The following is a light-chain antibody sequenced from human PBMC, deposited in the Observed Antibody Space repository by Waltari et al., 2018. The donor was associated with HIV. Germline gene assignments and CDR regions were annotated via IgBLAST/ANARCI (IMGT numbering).Light chain of an antibody. CDR3: QQYNTWPLT. CDR1: RSVGSS. V-gene: IGKV3-15*01. CDR2: GAS. J-gene: IGKJ1*01. Sequence: EVVMTQSPATLLESPGKTANLSCRASRSVGSSLAWYHQKPGRGPRLLIYGASSRASDVPPTFSGSGAGTDFSLSISSLRSDDLGIYNCQQYNTWPLTFGRGTTVEIK.